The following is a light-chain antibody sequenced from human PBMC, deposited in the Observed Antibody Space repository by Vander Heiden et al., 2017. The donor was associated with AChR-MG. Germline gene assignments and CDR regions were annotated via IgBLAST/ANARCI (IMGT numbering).Light chain of an antibody. CDR2: DAS. CDR1: QSISSY. CDR3: QQRSNWPLWT. J-gene: IGKJ1*01. V-gene: IGKV3-11*01. Sequence: ELVLTQPPASLSLSPGERATLSCRASQSISSYLDWYQQKPGQAPRLLIYDASSRATGIPARFSGSGSGTDFTLTISSLEPEDFAVYYCQQRSNWPLWTFGQGTKVEIK.